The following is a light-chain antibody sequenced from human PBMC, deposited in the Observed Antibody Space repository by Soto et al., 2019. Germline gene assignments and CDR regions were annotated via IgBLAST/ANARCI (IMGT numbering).Light chain of an antibody. CDR3: SSYAGSNNFEV. CDR1: SSDVGGYNY. Sequence: QSALTQPPSASGSPGQSVTISCTGTSSDVGGYNYVSWYQQHPGKAPKLMIYEVSKRPSGVPDRFSGSKSGNTASLTVSGLQAEDEADYYCSSYAGSNNFEVFGPGTKLTV. CDR2: EVS. V-gene: IGLV2-8*01. J-gene: IGLJ1*01.